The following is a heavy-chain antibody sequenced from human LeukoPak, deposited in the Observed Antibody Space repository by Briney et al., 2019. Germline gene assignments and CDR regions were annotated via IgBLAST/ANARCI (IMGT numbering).Heavy chain of an antibody. D-gene: IGHD3-10*01. CDR3: AKGDSTTLLRPYYFDY. CDR2: ISGSGGST. J-gene: IGHJ4*02. CDR1: GFTFSSYA. Sequence: GGSLRLSCAASGFTFSSYAMSWVRQAPGKGLEWVSDISGSGGSTYYADSVKGRFTTSRDNSKSTLYLQMNSLRAEDTAVYYCAKGDSTTLLRPYYFDYWGQGTLVTVSS. V-gene: IGHV3-23*01.